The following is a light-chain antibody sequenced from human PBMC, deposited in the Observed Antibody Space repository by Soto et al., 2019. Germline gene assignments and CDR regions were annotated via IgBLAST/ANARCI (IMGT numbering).Light chain of an antibody. Sequence: EIVFTQSPGTLSLSPGERATLSCRASQTITSTYLAWYQQKPGQAPRLLLYGASSRATGIPDRFSGGGSGTDFTLTISRLEPEDFAVYYCQRYGYSPRTFGQGTTLEIK. CDR1: QTITSTY. J-gene: IGKJ2*01. CDR2: GAS. CDR3: QRYGYSPRT. V-gene: IGKV3-20*01.